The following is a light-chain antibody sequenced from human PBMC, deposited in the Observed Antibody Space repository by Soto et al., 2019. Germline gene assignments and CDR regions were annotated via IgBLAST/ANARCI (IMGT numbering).Light chain of an antibody. Sequence: EMVMTQSPATLSVSPGERATLSCRASQSVSSKLAWYQQKPGQGPRLLIYAASTRATGIPARFSGSGSGTEFTLTISSLQSEDFAVYYCQQYNYWPRTFGQGTKVDIK. V-gene: IGKV3-15*01. CDR3: QQYNYWPRT. J-gene: IGKJ1*01. CDR1: QSVSSK. CDR2: AAS.